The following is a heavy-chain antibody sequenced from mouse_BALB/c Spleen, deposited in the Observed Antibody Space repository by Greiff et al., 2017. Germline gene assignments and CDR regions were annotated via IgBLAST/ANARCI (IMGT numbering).Heavy chain of an antibody. V-gene: IGHV5-4*02. CDR3: ARDNGNYLFAY. Sequence: EVKLVESGGGLVKPGGSLKLSCAASGFTFSDYYMYWVRQTPEKRLEWVATISDGGSYTYYPDSVKGRFTISRDNAKNNLYLQMSSLKSEDTAMYYCARDNGNYLFAYWGQGTLVTVSA. D-gene: IGHD2-1*01. CDR1: GFTFSDYY. CDR2: ISDGGSYT. J-gene: IGHJ3*01.